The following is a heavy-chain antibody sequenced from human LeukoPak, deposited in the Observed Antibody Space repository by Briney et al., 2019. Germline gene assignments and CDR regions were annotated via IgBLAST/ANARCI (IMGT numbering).Heavy chain of an antibody. D-gene: IGHD3-9*01. CDR1: GGSFSGYY. CDR2: INHSGST. CDR3: ARDSVVHYDILTGYSMYYYYYYMDV. V-gene: IGHV4-34*01. Sequence: SETLSLTRAVYGGSFSGYYWSWIRQPPGKGLEWIGEINHSGSTNYNPSLKSRVTISVDTSKNQFSLKLSSVTAADTAVYYCARDSVVHYDILTGYSMYYYYYYMDVWGKGTTVTVSS. J-gene: IGHJ6*03.